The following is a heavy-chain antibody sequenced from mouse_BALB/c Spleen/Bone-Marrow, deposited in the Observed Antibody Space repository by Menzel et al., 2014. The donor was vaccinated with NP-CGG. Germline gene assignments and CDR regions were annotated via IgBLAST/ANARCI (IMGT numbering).Heavy chain of an antibody. D-gene: IGHD2-2*01. V-gene: IGHV14-3*02. J-gene: IGHJ2*01. CDR2: IDPANGNT. CDR1: GFNTKDTY. Sequence: DVQLQESGAELVKPGASVKLSCTASGFNTKDTYMHWVKQRPEQGLEWTGRIDPANGNTKYDPKFQGKASITADTSSNTAYLQLSSLTSEDTAVYYCASYVYGYYFDYWGQGTTLTVSS. CDR3: ASYVYGYYFDY.